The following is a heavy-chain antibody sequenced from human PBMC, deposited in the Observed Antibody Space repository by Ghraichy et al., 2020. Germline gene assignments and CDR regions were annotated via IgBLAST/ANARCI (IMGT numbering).Heavy chain of an antibody. J-gene: IGHJ6*02. CDR2: IYYSGST. D-gene: IGHD6-19*01. Sequence: SETLSLTCTVSGGSISSSSYYWGWIRQPPGKGLEWIGSIYYSGSTYYNPSLKSRVTISVDTSKNQFSLKLSSVTAADTAVYYCARQYSSGWYDIYYYYGMDVWGQGTTVTVSS. V-gene: IGHV4-39*01. CDR3: ARQYSSGWYDIYYYYGMDV. CDR1: GGSISSSSYY.